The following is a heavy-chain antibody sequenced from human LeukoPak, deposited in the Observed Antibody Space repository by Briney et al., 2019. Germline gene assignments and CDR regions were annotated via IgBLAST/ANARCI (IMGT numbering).Heavy chain of an antibody. V-gene: IGHV3-48*04. Sequence: GGSLRLSCAASGFTFSSYSMNWVRQAPGKGLEWVSYISPTGSAIYYADSVKGRFTISRDNAKNSLYLQMNSLRAEDTAVYYCARGASGSSFDYWGQGTLVTVSS. D-gene: IGHD6-6*01. CDR2: ISPTGSAI. CDR1: GFTFSSYS. CDR3: ARGASGSSFDY. J-gene: IGHJ4*02.